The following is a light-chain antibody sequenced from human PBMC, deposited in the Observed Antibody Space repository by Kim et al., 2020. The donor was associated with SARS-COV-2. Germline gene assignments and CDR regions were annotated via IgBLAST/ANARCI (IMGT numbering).Light chain of an antibody. CDR1: QSISSW. CDR3: QQYETFPWT. CDR2: DGS. Sequence: DIQMTQSPSTLSATVGDSVSITCRASQSISSWLAWYQQKPGKAPKLLIYDGSSLESGVPSRFYGSGSGTEFTLAISTLQPDDFATYYCQQYETFPWTFGQGTKVEIK. V-gene: IGKV1-5*01. J-gene: IGKJ1*01.